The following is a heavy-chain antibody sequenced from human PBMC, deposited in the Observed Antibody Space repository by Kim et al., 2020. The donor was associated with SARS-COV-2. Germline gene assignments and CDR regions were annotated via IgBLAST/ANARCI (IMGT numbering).Heavy chain of an antibody. CDR3: AKGTNDYGDYALVY. CDR1: GFTFSSYA. V-gene: IGHV3-23*03. Sequence: GGSLRLSCAASGFTFSSYAMSWVRQAPGKGLEWVSVIYSGGSSTYYADSVKGRFTISRDNSKNTLYLQMNSLRAEDTAVYYCAKGTNDYGDYALVYWGQGTLVTVSS. CDR2: IYSGGSST. J-gene: IGHJ4*02. D-gene: IGHD4-17*01.